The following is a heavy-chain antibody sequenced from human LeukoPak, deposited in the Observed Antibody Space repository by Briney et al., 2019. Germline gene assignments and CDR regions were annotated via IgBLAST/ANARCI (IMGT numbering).Heavy chain of an antibody. CDR3: ASLLVAHSRRELLSLRYFDWLSNFDY. J-gene: IGHJ4*02. Sequence: ASVKVSCKASGGTFSSYAISWVRQAPGQGLEWMGGIIPIFGTANYAQKFQGRVTITADKSTSTAYMELSSLRSEDTAVYYCASLLVAHSRRELLSLRYFDWLSNFDYWGQGTLVTVSS. CDR1: GGTFSSYA. D-gene: IGHD3-9*01. V-gene: IGHV1-69*06. CDR2: IIPIFGTA.